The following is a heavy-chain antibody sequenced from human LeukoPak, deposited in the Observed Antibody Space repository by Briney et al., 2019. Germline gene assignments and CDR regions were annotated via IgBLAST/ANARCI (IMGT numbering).Heavy chain of an antibody. CDR3: ARDAPYTPGGDC. Sequence: GGSLRLSCTPSGFSLSTYWMSWVRQAPGKGLEWVANIRQDGGETYYVDSVKGRFTISRDNAKNSLYLQMNSLRAEDTAVYYCARDAPYTPGGDCWGQGSLVPVSS. J-gene: IGHJ4*02. CDR2: IRQDGGET. V-gene: IGHV3-7*03. D-gene: IGHD2-2*02. CDR1: GFSLSTYW.